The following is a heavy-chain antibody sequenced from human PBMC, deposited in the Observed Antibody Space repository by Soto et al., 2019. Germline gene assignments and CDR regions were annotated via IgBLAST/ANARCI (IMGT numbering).Heavy chain of an antibody. CDR1: GGSISSGGYY. V-gene: IGHV4-31*03. CDR3: AREMKEDAFDI. J-gene: IGHJ3*02. CDR2: IYYSGST. Sequence: QVQLQESGPGLVKPSQTLSLTCTVSGGSISSGGYYWSWIRQHPGKGLEWIGYIYYSGSTYYNPSLNSRVTISVDTSKNQFSLKLSYVTAAETAVYYCAREMKEDAFDIWGQGTMVTVSS.